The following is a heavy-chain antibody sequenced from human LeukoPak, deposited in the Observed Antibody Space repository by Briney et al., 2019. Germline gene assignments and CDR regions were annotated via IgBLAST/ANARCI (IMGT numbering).Heavy chain of an antibody. CDR2: ISSSGSTI. D-gene: IGHD3-16*01. V-gene: IGHV3-11*04. CDR1: GYSISSGYY. Sequence: LSLTCTVSGYSISSGYYWGWIRQPPGKGLEWVSYISSSGSTIYYADSVKGRFTISSDNAKNSLYLQMNSLRAEDTAVYYCARDGGVYWYFDLWGRGTLVTVSS. J-gene: IGHJ2*01. CDR3: ARDGGVYWYFDL.